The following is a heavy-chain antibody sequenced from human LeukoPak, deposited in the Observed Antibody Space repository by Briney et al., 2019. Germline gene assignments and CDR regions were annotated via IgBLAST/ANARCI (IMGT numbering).Heavy chain of an antibody. J-gene: IGHJ4*02. CDR1: GGSFSGYY. D-gene: IGHD6-13*01. V-gene: IGHV4-34*01. CDR3: ARRAIAAAGSEPFDY. Sequence: PSETLSLTCAVYGGSFSGYYWSWIRQPPGKGLEWIGEINHSGSTNYNPSLKSRVTISVDTSKNQFSLKLSSVTAADTAVYCCARRAIAAAGSEPFDYWGQGTLVTVSS. CDR2: INHSGST.